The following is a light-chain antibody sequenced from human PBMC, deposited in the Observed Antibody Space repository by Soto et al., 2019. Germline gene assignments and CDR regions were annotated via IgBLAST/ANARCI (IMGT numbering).Light chain of an antibody. V-gene: IGKV3-20*01. Sequence: EIVLTQSPGTLSLSPGERATLSCRASQRVSSSYLAWYQQKPGPAPRLLIYGASSRATGIPDRFSGSGSGTHLTLTVSRLEPADFAVYYCQQYGSSPYTFGQATTLEIK. CDR1: QRVSSSY. J-gene: IGKJ2*01. CDR2: GAS. CDR3: QQYGSSPYT.